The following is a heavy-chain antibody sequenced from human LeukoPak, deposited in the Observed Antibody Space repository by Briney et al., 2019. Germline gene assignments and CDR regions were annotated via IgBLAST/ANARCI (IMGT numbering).Heavy chain of an antibody. J-gene: IGHJ4*02. CDR1: GVTFSSHE. V-gene: IGHV3-48*03. CDR2: ISISGSTI. D-gene: IGHD3-10*02. Sequence: GGSLRLSCAASGVTFSSHEMNWVRQAPGKGLEWVSYISISGSTIYYADSVKGRFAISRDNARNSLHLQMNSLRAEDTALYYCASGEVFGDLFDVYWGQGTLVTVSS. CDR3: ASGEVFGDLFDVY.